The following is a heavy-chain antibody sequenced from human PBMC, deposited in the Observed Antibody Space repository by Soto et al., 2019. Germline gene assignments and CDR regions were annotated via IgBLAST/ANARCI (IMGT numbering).Heavy chain of an antibody. CDR3: ASLAGWGGFHI. D-gene: IGHD3-10*01. J-gene: IGHJ5*02. CDR1: GGSISSGGYS. CDR2: IYHSGTT. V-gene: IGHV4-30-2*02. Sequence: QLQLQESGSGLVKPSQTLSLTCAVSGGSISSGGYSWSWIRQPPGKGLEWIGYIYHSGTTNYNPSLKSRVTISVDTSNNQFSLKLSSVTAADTAVYYCASLAGWGGFHIWGQGTLVTVSS.